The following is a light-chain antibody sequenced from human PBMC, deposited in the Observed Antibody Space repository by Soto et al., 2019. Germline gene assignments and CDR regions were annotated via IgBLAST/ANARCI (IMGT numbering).Light chain of an antibody. CDR3: QQSYSTPIT. Sequence: DFQMTHSTATLPASVAARVPITCRASQSISNWLTWYQQKPGTAPKLLIYHASSLESGVPSRFSGSGSGTDFTLTISSLQPEDFATYYCQQSYSTPITFGQGTRLEI. CDR2: HAS. V-gene: IGKV1-39*01. J-gene: IGKJ5*01. CDR1: QSISNW.